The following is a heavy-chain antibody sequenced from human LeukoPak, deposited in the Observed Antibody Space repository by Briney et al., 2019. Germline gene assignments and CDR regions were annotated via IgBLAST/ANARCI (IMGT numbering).Heavy chain of an antibody. Sequence: GGSLRLSCAASGFTFSSYGMHWIRQAPGKGLEWVAVISYDGSNKYCADSVKGRFTISRDNSKNTLYLQMNSLRAEDTAVYYCAKEVYSNQPLYYYYGMDVWGQGTTVTVSS. V-gene: IGHV3-30*18. J-gene: IGHJ6*02. CDR3: AKEVYSNQPLYYYYGMDV. CDR1: GFTFSSYG. CDR2: ISYDGSNK. D-gene: IGHD4-11*01.